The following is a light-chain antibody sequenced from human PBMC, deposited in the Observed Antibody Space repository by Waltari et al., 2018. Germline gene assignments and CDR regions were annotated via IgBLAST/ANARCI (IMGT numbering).Light chain of an antibody. CDR2: DTS. CDR3: QQRYNWPPT. Sequence: EIVLTQSPATLSLSPGESATLSCRASQRVGSYLAWYQQRPGQAPRLLMSDTSNRATGIPARFSGSGSGTDFTLTIAGLEPEDFAVYYCQQRYNWPPTFGQGTKVEIK. CDR1: QRVGSY. J-gene: IGKJ1*01. V-gene: IGKV3-11*01.